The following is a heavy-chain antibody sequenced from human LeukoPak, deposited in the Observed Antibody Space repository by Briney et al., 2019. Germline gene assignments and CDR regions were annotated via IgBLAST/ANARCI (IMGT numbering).Heavy chain of an antibody. J-gene: IGHJ4*02. D-gene: IGHD6-19*01. CDR3: ARPRYSSETNFDY. CDR2: ISSSGSTI. V-gene: IGHV3-48*03. Sequence: GGSLRLSCAASGFTFSSYEMNWVRQAPGKGLEWVSYISSSGSTIYYADSVKGRFTISRDNAKNSLYLQMNSLRAEDTAVYYCARPRYSSETNFDYWSQGTLVTVSS. CDR1: GFTFSSYE.